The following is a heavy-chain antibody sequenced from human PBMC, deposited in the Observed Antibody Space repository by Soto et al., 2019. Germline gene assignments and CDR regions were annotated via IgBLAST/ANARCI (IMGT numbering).Heavy chain of an antibody. V-gene: IGHV3-30*18. J-gene: IGHJ6*02. CDR1: GFTFSSYG. CDR3: AKTRGYSYNYGLNV. D-gene: IGHD3-10*01. Sequence: PGGCLRLSCAASGFTFSSYGMQWVRQAPGKGLEWVAVISYDGNNKYYADAVKGRFTISRDNSKNTLSLQMNSLRVEDSALYYCAKTRGYSYNYGLNVWGQGTTVTVSS. CDR2: ISYDGNNK.